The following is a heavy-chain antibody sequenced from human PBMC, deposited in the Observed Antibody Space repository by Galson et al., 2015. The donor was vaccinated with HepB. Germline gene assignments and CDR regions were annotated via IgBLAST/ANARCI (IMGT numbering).Heavy chain of an antibody. V-gene: IGHV4-34*01. CDR1: GGSFSGYY. CDR3: ARLGYSSSSSPPTRGYYNYMDV. J-gene: IGHJ6*03. D-gene: IGHD6-6*01. CDR2: INHSGST. Sequence: SEPLSLTCAVYGGSFSGYYWSWIRQPPGKGLEWIGEINHSGSTNYNPSLKSRVTISVDTSKNQFSLKLSSVTAADTAVYYCARLGYSSSSSPPTRGYYNYMDVWGKGTTVTVSS.